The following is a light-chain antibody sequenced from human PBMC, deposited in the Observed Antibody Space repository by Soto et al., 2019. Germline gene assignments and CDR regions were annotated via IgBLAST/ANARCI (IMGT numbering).Light chain of an antibody. Sequence: DIQMTQSPSSLSASVGDRVTITCRASQSISNYLSWYQQKPGKAPKLLINVASTLQSVVPSRFSGSGSGTDFTLAISSLQPEDFATYYCQQSSSTPQTFGGGTRVEIK. V-gene: IGKV1-39*01. J-gene: IGKJ4*01. CDR2: VAS. CDR3: QQSSSTPQT. CDR1: QSISNY.